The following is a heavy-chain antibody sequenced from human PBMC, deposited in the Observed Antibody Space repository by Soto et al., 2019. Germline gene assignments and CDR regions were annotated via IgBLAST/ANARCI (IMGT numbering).Heavy chain of an antibody. D-gene: IGHD1-26*01. CDR2: IYHSGST. CDR1: GGSISSRNW. J-gene: IGHJ4*02. CDR3: AIDPVGVGATNSGDY. Sequence: QVQLQESGPGLVKPSGTLSLTCAVSGGSISSRNWWSWVRQHPGKGLEWIGEIYHSGSTNYNPSLTIRVTISVDKSKNQFSLPLSSVTAADTAVYYCAIDPVGVGATNSGDYWGQGTLVTVSS. V-gene: IGHV4-4*02.